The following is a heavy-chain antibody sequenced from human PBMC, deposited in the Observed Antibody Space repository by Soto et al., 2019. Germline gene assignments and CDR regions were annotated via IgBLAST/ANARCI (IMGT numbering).Heavy chain of an antibody. V-gene: IGHV4-39*01. J-gene: IGHJ5*02. CDR3: ARHSPGLFDR. Sequence: QLQLQESGPGLVKASETLSLTCTVSGGSISRSTYYWGWLRQPPGKGLEWIGTIYHSGGTSYNPSLRSRVSMLVDTSQNQFSLKLTSLTAADAAVYYCARHSPGLFDRWGQGILVTDSS. CDR1: GGSISRSTYY. CDR2: IYHSGGT.